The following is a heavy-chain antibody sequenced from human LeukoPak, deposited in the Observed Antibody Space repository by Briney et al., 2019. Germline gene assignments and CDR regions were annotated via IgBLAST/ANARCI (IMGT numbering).Heavy chain of an antibody. CDR2: TRNKANSYTT. Sequence: GGSLRLSCAASGFTFSDHYMDWVRQAPGRGLEWVGRTRNKANSYTTEYAASVKGRFTISRDDSKNSLYLQMNSLKTEDTAVYYCARDEGSGSYNTLFDYWGQGTLVTVSS. V-gene: IGHV3-72*01. J-gene: IGHJ4*02. CDR1: GFTFSDHY. D-gene: IGHD3-10*01. CDR3: ARDEGSGSYNTLFDY.